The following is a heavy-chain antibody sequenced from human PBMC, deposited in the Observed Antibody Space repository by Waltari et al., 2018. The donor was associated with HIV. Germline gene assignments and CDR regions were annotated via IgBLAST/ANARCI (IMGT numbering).Heavy chain of an antibody. V-gene: IGHV3-30*02. Sequence: QVQLVQSGGGVVQPGGTLRLSCAASGFTLTSTGIHWVRRAPGKWLEWVVCIGCQGNNDHYADAVKGRFTTSSDISKNTVYLQMNSPRPEDTAVYDCAKDYGSGSYVFDNWGQGTLVTVSS. CDR2: IGCQGNND. CDR1: GFTLTSTG. D-gene: IGHD3-10*01. J-gene: IGHJ4*02. CDR3: AKDYGSGSYVFDN.